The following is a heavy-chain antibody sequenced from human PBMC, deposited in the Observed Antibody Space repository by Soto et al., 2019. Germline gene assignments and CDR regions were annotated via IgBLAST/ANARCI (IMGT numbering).Heavy chain of an antibody. J-gene: IGHJ6*02. V-gene: IGHV1-69*01. Sequence: QVQLVKSGAEVKKPGSSVKVSCKNSGVSFNSNGIGWVRQAPGHGLEWMGGVSPPFRTSNYARKFQGRISITADASTGTVNMELSSLTSEDTAQYYCARVLYYGTGSYSPYGMDVWGQGTTVTVSS. CDR2: VSPPFRTS. CDR3: ARVLYYGTGSYSPYGMDV. CDR1: GVSFNSNG. D-gene: IGHD3-10*01.